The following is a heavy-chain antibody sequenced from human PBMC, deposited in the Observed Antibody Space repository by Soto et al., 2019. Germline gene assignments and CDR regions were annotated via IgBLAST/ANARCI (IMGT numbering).Heavy chain of an antibody. CDR3: ARLLYSSSWYGGAFDI. J-gene: IGHJ3*02. D-gene: IGHD6-13*01. CDR2: IYYSGST. CDR1: GGSISSGCYY. Sequence: SETLSLTCTVSGGSISSGCYYWSWIRQHPGKGLEWIGYIYYSGSTYYNPSLKSRVTISVDTSKNQFSLKLSSVTAADTAVYYCARLLYSSSWYGGAFDIWGQGTMVTVSS. V-gene: IGHV4-31*03.